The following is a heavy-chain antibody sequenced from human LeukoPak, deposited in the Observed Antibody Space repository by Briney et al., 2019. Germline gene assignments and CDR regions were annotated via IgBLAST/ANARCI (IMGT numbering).Heavy chain of an antibody. CDR3: ARGRRGVVVPAARKNWFDP. D-gene: IGHD2-2*01. CDR1: GGSFSGYY. Sequence: SETLSLTCAVYGGSFSGYYWCWIRQPPGKGLEWIGEINHSGSTNYNPSLKSRVTISVDTSKNQFSLKLSSVTAADTAVYYCARGRRGVVVPAARKNWFDPWGQGTLVTVSS. J-gene: IGHJ5*02. CDR2: INHSGST. V-gene: IGHV4-34*01.